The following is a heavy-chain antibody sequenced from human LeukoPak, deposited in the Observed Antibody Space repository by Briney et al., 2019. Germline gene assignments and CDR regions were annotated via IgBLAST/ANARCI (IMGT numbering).Heavy chain of an antibody. J-gene: IGHJ4*02. D-gene: IGHD3-10*01. V-gene: IGHV3-7*01. CDR3: ARVPWSSVTILDY. CDR1: GFTFSSRDW. Sequence: PGGSLRLSCVASGFTFSSRDWMTWVRQAPGKGLEWVANIKQDGSEKNYVDSVNGRFTVSRDNAKNSLYLQMNSLRAEDTAVYYCARVPWSSVTILDYWGQGTLVIVSS. CDR2: IKQDGSEK.